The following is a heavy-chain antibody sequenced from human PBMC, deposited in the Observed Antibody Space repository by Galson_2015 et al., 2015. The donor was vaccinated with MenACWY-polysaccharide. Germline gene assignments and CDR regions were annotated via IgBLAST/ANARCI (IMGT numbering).Heavy chain of an antibody. Sequence: SLRLSCAASGFTFTSYAMHWVRQAPGKGLEWVTVISYDGSNKYYADSVKGRFTISRDNSKNTLYLQMDSQRAEDTAVYYCARDYCDRSRCYGMDVWGQGTAVTVSS. CDR3: ARDYCDRSRCYGMDV. V-gene: IGHV3-30-3*01. CDR1: GFTFTSYA. J-gene: IGHJ6*02. D-gene: IGHD3-22*01. CDR2: ISYDGSNK.